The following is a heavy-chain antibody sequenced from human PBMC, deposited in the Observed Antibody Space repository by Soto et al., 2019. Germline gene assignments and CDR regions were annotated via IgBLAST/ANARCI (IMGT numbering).Heavy chain of an antibody. J-gene: IGHJ6*03. V-gene: IGHV3-73*01. CDR1: GFTFSGSA. CDR2: IRSKANSYAT. CDR3: TRQGMRGRYCSGGSCYYHLYYYYYMDV. D-gene: IGHD2-15*01. Sequence: GGSLRLSCAASGFTFSGSAMHWVRQASGKGLEWVGRIRSKANSYATAYAASVKGRFTISRDDSKNTAYLQMNSLKTEDTAVYYCTRQGMRGRYCSGGSCYYHLYYYYYMDVWGKGTTVTVSS.